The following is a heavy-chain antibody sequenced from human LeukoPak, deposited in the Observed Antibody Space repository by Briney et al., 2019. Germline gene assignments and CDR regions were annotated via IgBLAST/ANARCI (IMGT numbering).Heavy chain of an antibody. CDR1: GFTFSSYW. V-gene: IGHV3-74*01. J-gene: IGHJ4*02. Sequence: PGGSLRLSCAASGFTFSSYWMHWVRQAPGKGLVWVSRIDIDGSSTNYADSVKGRFTISRDNAKNTVYLQMNNLSAEDTAMYYCARIWGRSGWSDYWGQGTLVTVSS. CDR2: IDIDGSST. CDR3: ARIWGRSGWSDY. D-gene: IGHD6-19*01.